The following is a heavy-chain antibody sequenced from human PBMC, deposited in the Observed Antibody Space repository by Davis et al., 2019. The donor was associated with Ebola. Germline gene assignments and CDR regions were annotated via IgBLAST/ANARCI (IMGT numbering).Heavy chain of an antibody. CDR2: TRNKANSYTT. V-gene: IGHV3-72*01. D-gene: IGHD3-10*01. CDR1: GFTFSDHY. CDR3: ARGQAYGSGSYYYYYYYGMDV. J-gene: IGHJ6*02. Sequence: GGSLRLSCAAFGFTFSDHYMDWVRQAPGKGLEWVGRTRNKANSYTTEYAASVKGRFTISRDDSKNSLYLQMNSLKTEDTAVYYCARGQAYGSGSYYYYYYYGMDVWGQGTTVTVSS.